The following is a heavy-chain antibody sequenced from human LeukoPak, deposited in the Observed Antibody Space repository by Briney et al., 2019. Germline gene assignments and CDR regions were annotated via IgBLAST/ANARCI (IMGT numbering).Heavy chain of an antibody. Sequence: GGSLRLSCAASGFTFSSYAMHWVRQAPGKGLEYVSAISSNGGSTYYANSVKGRFTISRDNSKNTLYLQMGSLRAEDVAVYYCARVPAARANYYYYYMDVWGKGTTVTVSS. J-gene: IGHJ6*03. CDR2: ISSNGGST. CDR1: GFTFSSYA. V-gene: IGHV3-64*01. D-gene: IGHD2-2*01. CDR3: ARVPAARANYYYYYMDV.